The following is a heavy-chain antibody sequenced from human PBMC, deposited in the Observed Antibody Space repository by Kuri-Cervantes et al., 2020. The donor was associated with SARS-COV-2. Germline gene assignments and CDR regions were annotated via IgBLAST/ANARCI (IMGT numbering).Heavy chain of an antibody. D-gene: IGHD5-12*01. Sequence: WVRQAPGKGLEWIGSIYYSGSTYYNPSLKSRVTISVDTSKNQFSLKLSSVTAADTAVYYCAGSGYDHYFDYWGQGTLVTVSS. J-gene: IGHJ4*02. CDR2: IYYSGST. V-gene: IGHV4-39*01. CDR3: AGSGYDHYFDY.